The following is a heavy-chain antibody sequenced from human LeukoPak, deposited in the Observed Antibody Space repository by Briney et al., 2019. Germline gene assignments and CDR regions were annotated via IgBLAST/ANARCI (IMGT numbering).Heavy chain of an antibody. CDR2: ISAYNGNT. D-gene: IGHD3-9*01. CDR3: ARVKYDILTGPPDY. Sequence: ASVTVSCKASGGTFSSYAISWVRQAPGQGLEWMGWISAYNGNTNYAQKLQGRVTMTTDTSTSTAYMELRSLRSDDTAVYYCARVKYDILTGPPDYWGQGTLVTVSS. V-gene: IGHV1-18*01. J-gene: IGHJ4*02. CDR1: GGTFSSYA.